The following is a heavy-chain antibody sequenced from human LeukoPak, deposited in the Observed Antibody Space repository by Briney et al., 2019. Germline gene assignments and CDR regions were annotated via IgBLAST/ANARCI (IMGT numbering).Heavy chain of an antibody. Sequence: ASVTVSCRASGYTITNNYMHWVRQAPGQGLEWMGGIIPVFGTANYAEKFQDRVTITADKSTSTAYMELSSLRSEDTAMYYCAINQAGYCGGGSCYRHEFYYMDVWGKGTSVTVSS. CDR3: AINQAGYCGGGSCYRHEFYYMDV. CDR1: GYTITNNY. J-gene: IGHJ6*03. D-gene: IGHD2-15*01. V-gene: IGHV1-69*06. CDR2: IIPVFGTA.